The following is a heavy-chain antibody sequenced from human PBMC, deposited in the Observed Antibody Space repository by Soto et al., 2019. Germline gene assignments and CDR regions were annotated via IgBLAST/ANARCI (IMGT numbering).Heavy chain of an antibody. V-gene: IGHV4-59*13. D-gene: IGHD3-3*01. CDR2: IYYSGNT. CDR1: GDSMSPFY. CDR3: ARGVYDYWSGYYAGSGLDV. J-gene: IGHJ6*02. Sequence: QVPLQKSGPGLVKPSETLSLTCTVSGDSMSPFYWNWIRQSPGKGLEWIGYIYYSGNTNYNPSPNSRVAISVDTSKNQFSLKLSSVTAADTAVYYCARGVYDYWSGYYAGSGLDVWGQGTAVTVSS.